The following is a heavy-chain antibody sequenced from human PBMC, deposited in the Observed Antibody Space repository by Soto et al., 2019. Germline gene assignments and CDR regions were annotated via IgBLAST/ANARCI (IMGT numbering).Heavy chain of an antibody. D-gene: IGHD6-13*01. CDR2: IYYSGRT. J-gene: IGHJ4*02. CDR1: GGSITSGNYY. V-gene: IGHV4-31*03. CDR3: ASIAAPGTTHFDF. Sequence: TLSLTCTVSGGSITSGNYYWSWIRQHPGKGLEWIGYIYYSGRTYYNPSLKSRVTISLDMSKNQFSLKLSSVTAADTALYYCASIAAPGTTHFDFWGQGTLVTVSS.